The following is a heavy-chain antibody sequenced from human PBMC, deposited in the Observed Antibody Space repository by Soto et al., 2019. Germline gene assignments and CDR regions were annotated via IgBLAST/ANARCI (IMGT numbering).Heavy chain of an antibody. CDR2: IWYDGSNK. J-gene: IGHJ2*01. D-gene: IGHD2-15*01. CDR3: ARAYCSGGSCSHICWYFDL. V-gene: IGHV3-33*01. Sequence: QVQLVESGGGVVQPGRSLRLSCAASGFTFSSYGMHWVRQAPGKGLEWVAVIWYDGSNKYYADSVKGRFTISRDNSKNTLYLQMNSLRAEDTAVYYCARAYCSGGSCSHICWYFDLWGRGTLVTVSS. CDR1: GFTFSSYG.